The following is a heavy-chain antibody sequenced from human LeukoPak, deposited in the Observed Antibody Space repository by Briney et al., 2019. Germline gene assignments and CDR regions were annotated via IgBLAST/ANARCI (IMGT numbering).Heavy chain of an antibody. D-gene: IGHD6-19*01. Sequence: PSETLSLTCTVSGGSISSSSYYWGWVRQPPGKGLEWIGSVYYTGSTYYNAPFKSRVTISIDTSKNQFSLSLSAVTAADTAMYYCAREDAVSSDDAFDLWGQGTMVTVS. CDR2: VYYTGST. V-gene: IGHV4-39*07. CDR3: AREDAVSSDDAFDL. J-gene: IGHJ3*01. CDR1: GGSISSSSYY.